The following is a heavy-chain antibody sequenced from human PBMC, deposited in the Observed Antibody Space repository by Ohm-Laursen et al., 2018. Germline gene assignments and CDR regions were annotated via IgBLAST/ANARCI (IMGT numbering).Heavy chain of an antibody. CDR2: INHRGTT. J-gene: IGHJ4*02. CDR1: GESFSGSY. CDR3: ARLDLGTGYLFDY. V-gene: IGHV4-34*01. Sequence: PPGTLSLTCIVYGESFSGSYCSWIRQPPGKGLEWIGEINHRGTTNYKSSLKSRVTISVDTSKNQLSLELTSVTAADTAVYYCARLDLGTGYLFDYWGQGTLVTVSS. D-gene: IGHD5-18*01.